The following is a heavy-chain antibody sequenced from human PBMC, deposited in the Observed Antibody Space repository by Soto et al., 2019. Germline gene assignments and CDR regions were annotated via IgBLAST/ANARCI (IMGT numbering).Heavy chain of an antibody. D-gene: IGHD1-26*01. CDR1: GGTFSSYA. CDR3: ARVYSGSYYSSYGMDV. CDR2: IIPIFGTA. V-gene: IGHV1-69*01. J-gene: IGHJ6*02. Sequence: QVQLVQSGAEVKKPGSSVKVSCKASGGTFSSYAISWVRQAPGQGLEWMGGIIPIFGTANYAQKFQGRVTITADESTNAAYVELGSLRSEETALYYCARVYSGSYYSSYGMDVCGQGPTVTASS.